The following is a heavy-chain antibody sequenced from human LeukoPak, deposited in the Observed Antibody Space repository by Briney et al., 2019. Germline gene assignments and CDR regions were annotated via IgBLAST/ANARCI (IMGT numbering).Heavy chain of an antibody. Sequence: ASVKVSCKASGYTFTSYDINWVRQATGQGLEWMGWMNPNSGNTGYAQKFQGRVTMTRNTSISTAYMELSSLRSEDTAVYYCERGLINRSGWYVHYRIFDYWGQGTLVTVSS. V-gene: IGHV1-8*01. D-gene: IGHD6-19*01. J-gene: IGHJ4*02. CDR2: MNPNSGNT. CDR1: GYTFTSYD. CDR3: ERGLINRSGWYVHYRIFDY.